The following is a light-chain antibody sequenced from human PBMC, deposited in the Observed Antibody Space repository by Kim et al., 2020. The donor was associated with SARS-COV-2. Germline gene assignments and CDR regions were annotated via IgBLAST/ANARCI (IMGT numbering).Light chain of an antibody. V-gene: IGLV3-1*01. Sequence: SYELTQPPSVSVSPGQTVSITCSGDKLGDKYACWYQQKPGQSPVLVIYQDSKRPSGIPERFSGSNSGNTATLTISGTQAMDEADYYCQAWDSSTQVVFGGGTKVTVL. CDR2: QDS. J-gene: IGLJ2*01. CDR3: QAWDSSTQVV. CDR1: KLGDKY.